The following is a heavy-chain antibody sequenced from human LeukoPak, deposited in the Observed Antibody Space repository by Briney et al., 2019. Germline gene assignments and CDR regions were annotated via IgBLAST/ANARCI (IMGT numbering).Heavy chain of an antibody. CDR1: GFAFSDSS. CDR3: PREGSSPI. J-gene: IGHJ4*02. D-gene: IGHD3-10*01. Sequence: SGEPLRLSCTASGFAFSDSSMKGVRRATGKGLEGVSSLSSRSSYIYYADSVKGRFTISRHNAKNSLFLQTDSLRADDTAVYYCPREGSSPIWGQGTLVTVSS. V-gene: IGHV3-21*01. CDR2: LSSRSSYI.